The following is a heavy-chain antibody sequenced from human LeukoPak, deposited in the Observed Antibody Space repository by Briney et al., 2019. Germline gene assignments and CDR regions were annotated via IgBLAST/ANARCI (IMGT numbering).Heavy chain of an antibody. CDR2: INHSGST. J-gene: IGHJ4*02. D-gene: IGHD5-24*01. CDR1: GGSFSGYY. V-gene: IGHV4-34*01. CDR3: ARDGYTHPFDY. Sequence: SETLSLTCAVYGGSFSGYYWSWIRQPPGKGLEWIGEINHSGSTNYNPSLKSRVTISVDTSKNQFSLKLSSVTAADTAVYYCARDGYTHPFDYWGQGTLVTVSS.